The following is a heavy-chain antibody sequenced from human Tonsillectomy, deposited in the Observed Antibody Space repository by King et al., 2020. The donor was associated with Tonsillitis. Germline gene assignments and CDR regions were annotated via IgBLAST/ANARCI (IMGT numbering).Heavy chain of an antibody. CDR1: GFTFSSYA. CDR3: AKSLVRGFGEFLYNWFDP. D-gene: IGHD3-10*01. CDR2: ISGSGGST. V-gene: IGHV3-23*04. Sequence: VQLVESGGGLVQPGGSLRLSCAASGFTFSSYAMSWVRQAPGKGLEWVSAISGSGGSTYYADSVKGRFTISRDNSKNTLYLQMRSLRAEDTAVYYCAKSLVRGFGEFLYNWFDPWGQGTLVTVSS. J-gene: IGHJ5*02.